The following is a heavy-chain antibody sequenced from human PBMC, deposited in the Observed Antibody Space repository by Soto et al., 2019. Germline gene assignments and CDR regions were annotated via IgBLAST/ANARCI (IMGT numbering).Heavy chain of an antibody. J-gene: IGHJ3*02. CDR2: IYSSGHT. D-gene: IGHD6-13*01. V-gene: IGHV4-4*07. CDR3: ERSHSTSIIGTLDX. Sequence: PSDSLSLTSTLSVDAISAFFWNWVRQSAGKGLEGICRIYSSGHTIYNPSLESRVPMSVDTSKHHFSLRLNSVTPAETAVYYCERSHSTSIIGTLDXWGQGTRVTVS. CDR1: VDAISAFF.